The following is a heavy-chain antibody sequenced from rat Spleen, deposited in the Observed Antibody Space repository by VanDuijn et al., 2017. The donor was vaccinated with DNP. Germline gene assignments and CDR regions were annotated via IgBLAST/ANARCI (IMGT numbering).Heavy chain of an antibody. J-gene: IGHJ3*01. V-gene: IGHV5-20*01. CDR2: ISFDGGST. CDR1: GFTFSDYY. Sequence: EVQLVESGGDLVQPGRSLKLSCAASGFTFSDYYMAWVRQAPTKGLEWVAAISFDGGSTYYRASVKGRFTISRDNAESSLYLQMNSLRSEDTATYYCARLGPIHTPFAYWGQGTLVAVSS. D-gene: IGHD1-9*01. CDR3: ARLGPIHTPFAY.